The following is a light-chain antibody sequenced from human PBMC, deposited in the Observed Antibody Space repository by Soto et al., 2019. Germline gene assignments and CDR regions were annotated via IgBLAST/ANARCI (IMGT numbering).Light chain of an antibody. CDR2: DVS. Sequence: ALTQPASVSGSPGQSITISCTGTSSDVGGYNYVSWYQQHPGKAPKLMIYDVSNRPSGVSNRFSGSKSGNTASLTISGLQAEDEADYYCSSYTSSSIVFGGGTKVTVL. J-gene: IGLJ2*01. V-gene: IGLV2-14*01. CDR1: SSDVGGYNY. CDR3: SSYTSSSIV.